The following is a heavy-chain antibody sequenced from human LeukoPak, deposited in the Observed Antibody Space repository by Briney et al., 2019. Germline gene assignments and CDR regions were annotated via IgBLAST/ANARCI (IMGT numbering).Heavy chain of an antibody. Sequence: ASVKVSCKASGYTFTSYDINWVRQATGQGLEWMGWINPNSGGTNYAQKFQGRVTMTRDTSISTAYMELSRLRSDDTAVYYCARYSSSWFHDYWGQGTLVTVSS. CDR1: GYTFTSYD. J-gene: IGHJ4*02. CDR3: ARYSSSWFHDY. D-gene: IGHD6-13*01. CDR2: INPNSGGT. V-gene: IGHV1-2*02.